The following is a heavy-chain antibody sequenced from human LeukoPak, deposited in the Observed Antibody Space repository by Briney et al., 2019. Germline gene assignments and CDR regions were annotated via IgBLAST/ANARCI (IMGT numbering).Heavy chain of an antibody. Sequence: ASVKVSCKASGYTFTGYYMHWVRQAPGQGLEWMGWINPNNGGTNSAQKFQGRVTMTRDTSISTAYMELSRLKSDDTAVYYCARDFGALYWYFDLWGRGTLVTVSS. J-gene: IGHJ2*01. D-gene: IGHD3-10*01. CDR2: INPNNGGT. CDR3: ARDFGALYWYFDL. V-gene: IGHV1-2*02. CDR1: GYTFTGYY.